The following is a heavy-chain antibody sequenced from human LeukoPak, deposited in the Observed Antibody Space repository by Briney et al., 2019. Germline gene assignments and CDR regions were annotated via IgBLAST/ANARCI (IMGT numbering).Heavy chain of an antibody. CDR2: ISSTGKTI. V-gene: IGHV3-48*03. J-gene: IGHJ4*02. Sequence: PGGSLRLSCAASGFTFRSFEMNCVRQAPGEGLEWISYISSTGKTIYYADSVKGRFIISRDSAEISLYLQMNSLRVEDTAVYYCARVYGGNPDYWGQGTLVTVSS. CDR3: ARVYGGNPDY. CDR1: GFTFRSFE. D-gene: IGHD4-23*01.